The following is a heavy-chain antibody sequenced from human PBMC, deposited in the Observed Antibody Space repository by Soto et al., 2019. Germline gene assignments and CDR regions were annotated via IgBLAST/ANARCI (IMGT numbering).Heavy chain of an antibody. J-gene: IGHJ3*02. D-gene: IGHD3-9*01. V-gene: IGHV4-30-4*01. Sequence: SETLSLTCTVSGGSISSGDYYWSWIRQPPGKGLEWIGYIYYSGSTYYNPSLKSRVTISVDTSKNQFSLKLSSVTAADTAVYYCARTNTYYDILTGYYAFDIWGQGTMVTVSS. CDR1: GGSISSGDYY. CDR3: ARTNTYYDILTGYYAFDI. CDR2: IYYSGST.